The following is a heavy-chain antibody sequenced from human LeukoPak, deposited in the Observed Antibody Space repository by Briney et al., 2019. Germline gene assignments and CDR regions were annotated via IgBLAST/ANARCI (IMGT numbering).Heavy chain of an antibody. CDR3: TRSTPYYYDSSGYYQNFVY. J-gene: IGHJ4*02. CDR1: GLTFGDYA. CDR2: IRSKAYGGTT. Sequence: GGSLRLSCTGSGLTFGDYAMSWVRQAPGKGLEWVGFIRSKAYGGTTEYAASVKGRFTISRDDSKSIAYLQMNSLKTEDTAVYYCTRSTPYYYDSSGYYQNFVYWGQGTLVTVSS. V-gene: IGHV3-49*04. D-gene: IGHD3-22*01.